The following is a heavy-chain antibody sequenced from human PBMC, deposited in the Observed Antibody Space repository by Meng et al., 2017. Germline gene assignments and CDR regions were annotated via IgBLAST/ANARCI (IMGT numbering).Heavy chain of an antibody. CDR3: ARDIAGCFGY. CDR2: IIPIFGTA. CDR1: GGTFSSYA. V-gene: IGHV1-69*01. Sequence: QVTLVESGAAVKKPWSSVKVSCKASGGTFSSYAIRWVRQAPGQGLEWMGGIIPIFGTANYAQKFQGRVTITADESTSTAYMELSSLRSEDTAVYYCARDIAGCFGYWGQGTLVTVSS. J-gene: IGHJ4*02. D-gene: IGHD6-13*01.